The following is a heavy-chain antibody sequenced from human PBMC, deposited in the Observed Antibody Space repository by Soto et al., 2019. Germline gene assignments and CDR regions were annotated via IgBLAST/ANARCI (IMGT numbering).Heavy chain of an antibody. V-gene: IGHV4-39*01. Sequence: SESLSVTGSGSGGYISSTNNNWGWIRQPPGKGLESIGIIYHSGSTSYNPSLRSRVTISVDTSKNQFSLRLNSVTAADTAVYFCARHVAQNNYYYYSGLDVWGPGTTVTVSS. CDR3: ARHVAQNNYYYYSGLDV. D-gene: IGHD2-15*01. CDR2: IYHSGST. J-gene: IGHJ6*02. CDR1: GGYISSTNNN.